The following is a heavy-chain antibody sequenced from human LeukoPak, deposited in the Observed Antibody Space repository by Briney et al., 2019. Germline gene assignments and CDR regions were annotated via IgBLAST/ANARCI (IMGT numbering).Heavy chain of an antibody. CDR1: GYTFTSYG. D-gene: IGHD3-10*01. CDR3: ARDRTAPMVRGAYYYYMDV. V-gene: IGHV1-18*01. J-gene: IGHJ6*03. CDR2: ISAYNGNT. Sequence: ASVKVSCKASGYTFTSYGISWVRQAPGQGLEWMGWISAYNGNTNYAQKLQGRVTMTTDTSTSTAYMELRSLRSDDTAVYYCARDRTAPMVRGAYYYYMDVWGKGTTVTVSS.